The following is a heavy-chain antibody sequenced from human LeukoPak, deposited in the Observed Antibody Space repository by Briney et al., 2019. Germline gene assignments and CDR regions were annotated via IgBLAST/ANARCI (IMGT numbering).Heavy chain of an antibody. D-gene: IGHD3-22*01. CDR3: ARHDSSGEFDY. V-gene: IGHV4-59*08. CDR1: GGSISDYY. J-gene: IGHJ4*02. Sequence: PSETLSLTCSVSGGSISDYYWSWIRQPPGKGLEWIGFIYYSGSTNYSPSLKSRVTISVDTSKNQFSLKLTSVTAANTAAYYCARHDSSGEFDYWGQGILVTVSS. CDR2: IYYSGST.